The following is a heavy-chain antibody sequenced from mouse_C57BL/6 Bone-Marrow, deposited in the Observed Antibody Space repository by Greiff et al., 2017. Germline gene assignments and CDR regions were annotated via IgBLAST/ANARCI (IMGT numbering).Heavy chain of an antibody. CDR2: ISSGGSYT. D-gene: IGHD2-2*01. Sequence: EVQLVESGGDLVKPGGSLKLSCAASGFTFSSYGMSWVRQTPDKRLEWVATISSGGSYTYYPDSVKGRFTISRDNAKNTLYLQMSSLKSEDTAMYYCARRGYGPYYAMDYWGQGTSVTVSS. J-gene: IGHJ4*01. CDR1: GFTFSSYG. V-gene: IGHV5-6*01. CDR3: ARRGYGPYYAMDY.